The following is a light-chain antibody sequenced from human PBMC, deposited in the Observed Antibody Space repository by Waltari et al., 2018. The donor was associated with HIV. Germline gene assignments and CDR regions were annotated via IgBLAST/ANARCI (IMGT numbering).Light chain of an antibody. CDR1: QSVRDN. Sequence: EIVLTQSPATLSLSPGERATLSCGASQSVRDNLTWYQQKPGQDPRLLSFDASERATGIPARFSGSGSGSDFTLTISSLEPEDFAVYYCQQRSDWPTFGQGTRLEIK. CDR3: QQRSDWPT. J-gene: IGKJ2*01. CDR2: DAS. V-gene: IGKV3-11*01.